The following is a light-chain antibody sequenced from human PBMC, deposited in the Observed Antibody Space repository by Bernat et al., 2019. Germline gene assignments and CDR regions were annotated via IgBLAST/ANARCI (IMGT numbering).Light chain of an antibody. CDR1: QVIGTY. V-gene: IGKV1-9*01. CDR3: QQLNSYPIP. Sequence: DIQLTQSSPFLSASVGDRVTITCRASQVIGTYLAWYQQKPGKAPNLLIYGASTLQTGVPSRFSGSGSGTEFTLTISSLRPEDFATYHCQQLNSYPIPFGQGTRLEIK. J-gene: IGKJ5*01. CDR2: GAS.